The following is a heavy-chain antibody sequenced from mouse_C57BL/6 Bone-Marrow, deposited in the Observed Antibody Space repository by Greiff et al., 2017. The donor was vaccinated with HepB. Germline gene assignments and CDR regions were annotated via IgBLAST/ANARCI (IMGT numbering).Heavy chain of an antibody. Sequence: EVHLVEPEGGLVQPGSSMKFSCTASGFTFSDYYMAWVRQVPEKGLEWVANINYDGSSTYYLDSLKGRFTISRDNAKNILYLQMSSLKSEDTATYYCARPGCSWYFDVWGTGTTVTVSS. D-gene: IGHD2-2*01. V-gene: IGHV5-16*01. J-gene: IGHJ1*03. CDR2: INYDGSST. CDR3: ARPGCSWYFDV. CDR1: GFTFSDYY.